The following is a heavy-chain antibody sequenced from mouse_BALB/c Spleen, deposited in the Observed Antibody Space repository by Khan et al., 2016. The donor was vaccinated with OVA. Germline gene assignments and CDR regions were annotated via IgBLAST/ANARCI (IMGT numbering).Heavy chain of an antibody. V-gene: IGHV1-69*02. CDR2: IDPSDSHT. CDR3: ARSYYYGSSTWFAY. J-gene: IGHJ3*01. Sequence: QVQLQQPGAELVKPGASVKLSCKASGYTFSSYWMHWVKQRPGQGLEWIGEIDPSDSHTNYNQKFKGKATLNVDKSSSTAYMHLSSLTSEDSAVYYCARSYYYGSSTWFAYGGQGTLVTVSA. D-gene: IGHD1-1*01. CDR1: GYTFSSYW.